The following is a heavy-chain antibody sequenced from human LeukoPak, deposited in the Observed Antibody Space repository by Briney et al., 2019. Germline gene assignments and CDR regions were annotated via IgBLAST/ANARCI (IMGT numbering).Heavy chain of an antibody. J-gene: IGHJ6*02. CDR2: INHNGNVN. CDR3: ARGGGSDV. V-gene: IGHV3-7*03. CDR1: GFALSSHW. Sequence: GGSLRLSCAASGFALSSHWMNWARQAPGKGLEWVASINHNGNVNYYVDSVKGRFTISRDNAKNSLYLQMSNLRAEDTAVYFCARGGGSDVWGQGATVTVSS. D-gene: IGHD2-15*01.